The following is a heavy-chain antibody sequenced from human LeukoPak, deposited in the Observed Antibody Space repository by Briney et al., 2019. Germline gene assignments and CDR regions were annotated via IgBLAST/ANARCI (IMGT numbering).Heavy chain of an antibody. J-gene: IGHJ5*02. CDR2: INSDGINT. D-gene: IGHD3-22*01. Sequence: RGSLRLSCAASGFTFSNYWMHWVRQAPGKGLVWVSRINSDGINTSYADSVKGRFTISRDNAKNTLNLQMNSLRAEDTAVYYCARDLGQYYDTSDNWFDPWGQGTLATVSS. CDR3: ARDLGQYYDTSDNWFDP. CDR1: GFTFSNYW. V-gene: IGHV3-74*01.